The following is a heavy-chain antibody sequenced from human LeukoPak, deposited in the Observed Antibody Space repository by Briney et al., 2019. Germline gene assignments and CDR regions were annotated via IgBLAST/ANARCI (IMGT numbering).Heavy chain of an antibody. D-gene: IGHD3-10*01. V-gene: IGHV4-4*07. Sequence: SETLSLTCTVSGGSTSGSISGTYWRWVRQPAGKGLEWIGRIHSSGSTKYNTPLKSRVTMSVDTSKNQLFLRLTSVTAADTALYYCARGSQNYYNPFDNWGQGTLVTVSS. CDR2: IHSSGST. J-gene: IGHJ4*02. CDR1: GGSTSGSISGTY. CDR3: ARGSQNYYNPFDN.